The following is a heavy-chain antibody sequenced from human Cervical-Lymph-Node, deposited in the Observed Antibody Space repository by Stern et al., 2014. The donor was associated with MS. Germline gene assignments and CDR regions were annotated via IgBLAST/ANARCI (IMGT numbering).Heavy chain of an antibody. CDR3: ARGGGEWEPFDY. Sequence: QVQLVQSGAEVKKPGASVKVSCKASGYSFTNNGFNWVRQAPGQGLEWMGWISAYTGNTHYAQNLQGRVTMTTDTSTSTAYMELRSLRFDDTAIYYCARGGGEWEPFDYWGQGTLVTVSS. V-gene: IGHV1-18*01. CDR1: GYSFTNNG. D-gene: IGHD1-26*01. J-gene: IGHJ4*02. CDR2: ISAYTGNT.